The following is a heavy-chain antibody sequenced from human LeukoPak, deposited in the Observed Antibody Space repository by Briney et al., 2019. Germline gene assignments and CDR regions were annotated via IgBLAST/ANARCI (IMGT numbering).Heavy chain of an antibody. Sequence: GSSVKVSCKASGGTFSSYAISWVRQAPGQGLEWMGGIIPIFGTANYAQEFQGRVTITADESTSTAYMELSSLRSEDTAVYYCARLGPERFDPWGQGTLVTVSS. CDR2: IIPIFGTA. J-gene: IGHJ5*02. V-gene: IGHV1-69*01. D-gene: IGHD5-24*01. CDR3: ARLGPERFDP. CDR1: GGTFSSYA.